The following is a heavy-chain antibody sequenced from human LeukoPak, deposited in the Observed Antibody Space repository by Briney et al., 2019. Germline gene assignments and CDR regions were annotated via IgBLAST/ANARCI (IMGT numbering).Heavy chain of an antibody. V-gene: IGHV4-59*05. D-gene: IGHD6-13*01. CDR2: IYYSGST. CDR1: GGSISSYH. CDR3: ARAGRSSSWPNYYYGMDV. Sequence: SETLSLTCAVSGGSISSYHWSWIRQPPGKGLEWIGSIYYSGSTYYNPSLKSRVTISVDTSKNQFSLKLSSVTAADTAVYYCARAGRSSSWPNYYYGMDVWGQGTTVTVSS. J-gene: IGHJ6*02.